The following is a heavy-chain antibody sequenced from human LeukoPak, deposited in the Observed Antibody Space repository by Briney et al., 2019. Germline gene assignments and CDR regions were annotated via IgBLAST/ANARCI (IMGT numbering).Heavy chain of an antibody. CDR2: TSSSSSTI. CDR3: ARAPSTVTTWDYYYYMDV. V-gene: IGHV3-48*01. Sequence: GGSLRLSCAASGFTFSSYSMNWVRQAPGKGLEWVSYTSSSSSTIYYADSVKGRFTISRDNAKNSLYLQMNSLRAEDTAVYYCARAPSTVTTWDYYYYMDVWGKGTTVTVSS. J-gene: IGHJ6*03. CDR1: GFTFSSYS. D-gene: IGHD4-17*01.